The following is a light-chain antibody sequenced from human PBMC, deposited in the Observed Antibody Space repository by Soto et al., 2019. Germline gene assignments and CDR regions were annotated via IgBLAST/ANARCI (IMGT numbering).Light chain of an antibody. V-gene: IGLV7-46*01. CDR3: LVSYGGPRV. CDR1: TGPVTSGHY. Sequence: QTVVTQEPSLTVSPGGTVTLTCGSSTGPVTSGHYPFWFQQKPGQAPRTMIYDTVNKHSWTPARFSGFLLGGKAALTLSGAQHEDEADYYCLVSYGGPRVFGGGTKLTVL. CDR2: DTV. J-gene: IGLJ3*02.